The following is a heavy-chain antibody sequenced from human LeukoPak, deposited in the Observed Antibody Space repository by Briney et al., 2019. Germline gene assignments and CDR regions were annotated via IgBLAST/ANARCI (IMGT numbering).Heavy chain of an antibody. J-gene: IGHJ4*02. V-gene: IGHV3-15*07. CDR3: TTDRQGTGTTAY. CDR1: GFTVANAW. Sequence: GGSLRLPCAASGFTVANAWMNRVRQTPGKGLQWVGRIKSKIDGGTTDYAAPVKGKFTILRDDSKNTLYLQMNSLKTEDTAIYYCTTDRQGTGTTAYWGQGTLVTVSS. CDR2: IKSKIDGGTT. D-gene: IGHD1-7*01.